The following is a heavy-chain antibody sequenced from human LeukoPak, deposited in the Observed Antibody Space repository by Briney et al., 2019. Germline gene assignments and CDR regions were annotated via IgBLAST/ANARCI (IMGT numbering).Heavy chain of an antibody. D-gene: IGHD1-26*01. CDR2: IYSGGST. CDR3: AIIYLIVGATTFDY. V-gene: IGHV3-66*01. CDR1: EFSVGSNY. Sequence: GGSLRLSCAASEFSVGSNYMTWVRQAPGKGLEWVSLIYSGGSTYYADSVKGRFTISRDNSKNSLYLQMNSLRAEDTAVYYCAIIYLIVGATTFDYWGQGTLVTVSS. J-gene: IGHJ4*02.